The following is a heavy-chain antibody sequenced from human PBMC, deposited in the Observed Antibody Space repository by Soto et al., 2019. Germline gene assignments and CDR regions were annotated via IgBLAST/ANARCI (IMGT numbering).Heavy chain of an antibody. V-gene: IGHV1-69*13. CDR2: IIPIFGTA. Sequence: ASVKVSCKASGGTFSSYAISWVRQAPGQGLEWMGGIIPIFGTANYAQKFQGRVTITADESTSTAYMELSSLRSEDTDVYYCAGAATPYSSGWYNWFDPWGQGTLVTVSS. D-gene: IGHD6-19*01. CDR3: AGAATPYSSGWYNWFDP. J-gene: IGHJ5*02. CDR1: GGTFSSYA.